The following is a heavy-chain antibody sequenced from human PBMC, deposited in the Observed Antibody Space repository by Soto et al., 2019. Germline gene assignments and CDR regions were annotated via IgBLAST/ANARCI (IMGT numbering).Heavy chain of an antibody. V-gene: IGHV1-18*01. Sequence: GASVKVSCKASGYTFTSYGISWVRQAPGQGLEWMGWISAYNGNTNYAQKLQGRVTMTTDTSTSTAYMELRSLRSDDTAVYYCARDIKYSSGWSRPATPSDAFDIWGQGPMVTVSS. D-gene: IGHD6-19*01. CDR1: GYTFTSYG. CDR2: ISAYNGNT. J-gene: IGHJ3*02. CDR3: ARDIKYSSGWSRPATPSDAFDI.